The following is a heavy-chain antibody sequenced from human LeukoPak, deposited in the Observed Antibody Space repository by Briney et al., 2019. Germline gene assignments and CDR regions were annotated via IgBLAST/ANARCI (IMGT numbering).Heavy chain of an antibody. V-gene: IGHV1-69*13. J-gene: IGHJ3*02. D-gene: IGHD5-18*01. CDR3: AKSKSPGYSYGYDAFDI. CDR2: IIPIFGTA. Sequence: ASVKVSCKASGGTFSSYAISWVRQAPGQGLEWMGGIIPIFGTANYVQKFQGRVTITADESTSTAYMELSSLRSEDTAVYYCAKSKSPGYSYGYDAFDIWGQGTMVTVSS. CDR1: GGTFSSYA.